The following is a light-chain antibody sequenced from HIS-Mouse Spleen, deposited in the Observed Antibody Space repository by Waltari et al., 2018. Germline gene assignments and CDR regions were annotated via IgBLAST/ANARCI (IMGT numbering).Light chain of an antibody. J-gene: IGLJ3*02. CDR3: SAYTSSSTWV. CDR1: SSDVGGYNY. V-gene: IGLV2-14*01. CDR2: EVS. Sequence: QSALTQPASVSGSPGQSITISCTGTSSDVGGYNYVSWYPQPPGKAPKLMIYEVSNRPSGGSNRCSGSKSGNTASLTISGLQAEDEADYDCSAYTSSSTWVFGGGTKLTVL.